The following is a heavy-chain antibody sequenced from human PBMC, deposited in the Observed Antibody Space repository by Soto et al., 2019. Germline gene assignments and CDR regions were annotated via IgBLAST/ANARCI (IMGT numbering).Heavy chain of an antibody. CDR1: GGSTSTGGYY. CDR3: ARKQAGFFYGIDY. CDR2: IDGSGYT. J-gene: IGHJ4*02. D-gene: IGHD3-3*01. Sequence: SETLSLTCTVSGGSTSTGGYYWSWIRQYPGKGLEWLGYIDGSGYTFYNPSLQSRLTHSMDTSKNQFSLKLSSATAADTAVYFCARKQAGFFYGIDYWGQGTLVTVSS. V-gene: IGHV4-31*03.